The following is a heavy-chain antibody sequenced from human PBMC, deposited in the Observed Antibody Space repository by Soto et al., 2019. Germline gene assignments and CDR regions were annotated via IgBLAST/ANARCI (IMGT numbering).Heavy chain of an antibody. J-gene: IGHJ6*02. CDR2: IYYSGST. CDR3: ARSDYSDYPVSAVMDV. V-gene: IGHV4-31*03. Sequence: SETLSLTCTVSGGSISSGGYYWSWIRQHPGKGLEWIGYIYYSGSTYYNPSLKSRVTISVDTSKNQFSLKLSSVTAADTAVYYCARSDYSDYPVSAVMDVWGQGTTVTVSS. CDR1: GGSISSGGYY. D-gene: IGHD4-17*01.